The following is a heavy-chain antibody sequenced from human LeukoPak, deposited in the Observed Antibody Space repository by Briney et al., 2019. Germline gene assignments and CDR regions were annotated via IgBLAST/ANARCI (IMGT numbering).Heavy chain of an antibody. CDR3: ARGGRWAITMVRSLNWFDP. CDR1: CGSFSGYY. CDR2: INHSGST. Sequence: SETLSLTCAVYCGSFSGYYWSWIRQPPGKGREWIGEINHSGSTNYNPSLKSRVTISVDTSKNQFSLKLSSVTAADTAVYYCARGGRWAITMVRSLNWFDPWGQGTLVTVSS. J-gene: IGHJ5*02. V-gene: IGHV4-34*01. D-gene: IGHD3-10*01.